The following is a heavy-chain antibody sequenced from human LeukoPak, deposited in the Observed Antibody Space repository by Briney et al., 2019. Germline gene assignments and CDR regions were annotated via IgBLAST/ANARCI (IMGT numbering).Heavy chain of an antibody. CDR1: GFTFKNYA. V-gene: IGHV3-21*01. Sequence: PGGSLRLSCATSGFTFKNYAMNWVRQAPGKGLEWVSPISGDSSDIYYADSVMGRSTISRDNAKNSVYLQINSLRAEDTAIYYCARRGYSDSSGYDYWGQGTLVTVSS. J-gene: IGHJ4*02. D-gene: IGHD3-22*01. CDR3: ARRGYSDSSGYDY. CDR2: ISGDSSDI.